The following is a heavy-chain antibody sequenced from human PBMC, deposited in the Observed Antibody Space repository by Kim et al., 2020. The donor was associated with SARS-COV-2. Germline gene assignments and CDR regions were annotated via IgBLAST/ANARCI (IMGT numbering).Heavy chain of an antibody. CDR3: AKDPGLPAAPFDY. D-gene: IGHD2-2*01. V-gene: IGHV3-30*18. CDR2: ISYDGSNK. CDR1: GFTFSSYG. J-gene: IGHJ4*02. Sequence: GGSLRLSCAASGFTFSSYGMHWVRQAPGKGLEWVAVISYDGSNKYYADSVKGRFTISRDNSKNTLYLQMNSLRAEDTAVYYCAKDPGLPAAPFDYWGQGT.